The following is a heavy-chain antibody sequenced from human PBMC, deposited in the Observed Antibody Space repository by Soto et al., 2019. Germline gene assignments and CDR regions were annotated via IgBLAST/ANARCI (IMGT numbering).Heavy chain of an antibody. V-gene: IGHV1-8*01. CDR2: MNPNSGNT. CDR1: GYTFTSYD. CDR3: ARGGRDYYDSSGYRVPNVHFDY. D-gene: IGHD3-22*01. Sequence: ASVKVSCKASGYTFTSYDINWVRQATGQGLEWMGWMNPNSGNTGYAQKFQGRVTMPRNTSISTAYMELSSLRSEDTAVYYCARGGRDYYDSSGYRVPNVHFDYWGQGTLVTVSS. J-gene: IGHJ4*02.